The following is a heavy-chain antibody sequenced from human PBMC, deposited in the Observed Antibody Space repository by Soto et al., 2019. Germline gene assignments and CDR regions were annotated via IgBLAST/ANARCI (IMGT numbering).Heavy chain of an antibody. CDR1: GFTVSSNF. CDR2: IYTGGST. Sequence: PGGSLRLSCAASGFTVSSNFMSWVRQAPGKGLEWVSVIYTGGSTYYADSVKGRFTISRDDSKNTLYLQMNSLRAEDTAVYYCARDPVSTRHYGMDVWGQGTTVTVSS. D-gene: IGHD6-13*01. CDR3: ARDPVSTRHYGMDV. J-gene: IGHJ6*02. V-gene: IGHV3-53*01.